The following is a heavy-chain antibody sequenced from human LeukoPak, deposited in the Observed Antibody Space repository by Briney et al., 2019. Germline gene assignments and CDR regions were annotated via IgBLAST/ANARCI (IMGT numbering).Heavy chain of an antibody. CDR1: GFTVSSNY. V-gene: IGHV3-66*02. CDR3: ARVTKITSYGMDV. Sequence: RGSLRLSCAASGFTVSSNYMSWVRQAPGKGLEWVSVIYSGGSTYYADSVKGRFTISRDNSKNTLYLQMNSLRAEDTAVYYCARVTKITSYGMDVWGQGTTVTVSS. J-gene: IGHJ6*02. D-gene: IGHD5-18*01. CDR2: IYSGGST.